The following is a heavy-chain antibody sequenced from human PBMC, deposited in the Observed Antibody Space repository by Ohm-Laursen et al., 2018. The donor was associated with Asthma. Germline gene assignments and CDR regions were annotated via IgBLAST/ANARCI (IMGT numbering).Heavy chain of an antibody. CDR2: ISYDGSNK. CDR3: ARDYPKEEMATIF. Sequence: SLRLSCAASGFTFSSYAMHWVRQAPGKGLEWVAVISYDGSNKYYADSVKGRFTISRDNSKNTLYLQMNSLRAEDTAVYYCARDYPKEEMATIFWGQGTLVTVSS. D-gene: IGHD5-24*01. CDR1: GFTFSSYA. V-gene: IGHV3-30*04. J-gene: IGHJ4*02.